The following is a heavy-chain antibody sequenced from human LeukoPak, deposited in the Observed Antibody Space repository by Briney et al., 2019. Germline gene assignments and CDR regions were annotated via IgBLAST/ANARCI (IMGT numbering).Heavy chain of an antibody. V-gene: IGHV3-23*01. D-gene: IGHD3-22*01. CDR2: ISGSGGST. J-gene: IGHJ4*02. CDR3: AKRITMIVVAKEGYYFDY. Sequence: PGGSLRLSCAASGFTFSSYAMSWVRQAPGKGLEWVSAISGSGGSTYYEDSVKGRFTISRDNSKNTLYLQMNSLRAEDTAVYYCAKRITMIVVAKEGYYFDYWGQGTLVTVSS. CDR1: GFTFSSYA.